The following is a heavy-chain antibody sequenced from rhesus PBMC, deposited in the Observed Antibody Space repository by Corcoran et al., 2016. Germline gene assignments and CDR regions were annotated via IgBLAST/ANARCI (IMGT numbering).Heavy chain of an antibody. D-gene: IGHD3-16*01. Sequence: QVTLKASGPALAKPTQTLTLTCTFSGLSLTTSGMGVDWIRQPPGKALVWVALIFWDVDTRSSTALKSRLTISTDTPKNQVVLTMTNMDPMGTAAYYCARGNSGRSGFDAWGQGVVVTVSS. CDR2: IFWDVDT. CDR3: ARGNSGRSGFDA. CDR1: GLSLTTSGMG. V-gene: IGHV2-174*01. J-gene: IGHJ6*01.